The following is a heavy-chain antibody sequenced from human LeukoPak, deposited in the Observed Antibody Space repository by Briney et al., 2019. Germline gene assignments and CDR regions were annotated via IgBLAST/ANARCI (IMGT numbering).Heavy chain of an antibody. J-gene: IGHJ4*02. CDR2: IYHSGST. V-gene: IGHV4-38-2*02. Sequence: SETLSLTCTVSGYSISSGYYWGWIRQPPGKGLEWIGSIYHSGSTYYNPSLKSRVTISVDTSKNQFSLKLSSVTAADTAVYYCARVSDFWSGYYLRSSWYYFDYWGQGTLVTVSS. CDR1: GYSISSGYY. CDR3: ARVSDFWSGYYLRSSWYYFDY. D-gene: IGHD3-3*01.